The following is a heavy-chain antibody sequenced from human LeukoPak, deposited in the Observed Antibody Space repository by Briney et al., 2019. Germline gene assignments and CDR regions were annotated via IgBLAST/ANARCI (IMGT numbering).Heavy chain of an antibody. V-gene: IGHV4-39*02. D-gene: IGHD2-21*02. J-gene: IGHJ4*02. Sequence: SETLSLTCTVSGGSISSSSYYWGWIRQPPGKGLEWIGSIYYSGSTYYNPSLKSRVTISVDTSKNQFSLKLSSVTAADTAVYYCAREPRGGDCKFDYWGQGTLVTVSS. CDR3: AREPRGGDCKFDY. CDR2: IYYSGST. CDR1: GGSISSSSYY.